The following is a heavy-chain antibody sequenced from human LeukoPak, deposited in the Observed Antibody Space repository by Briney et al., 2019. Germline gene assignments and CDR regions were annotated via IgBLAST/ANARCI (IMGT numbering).Heavy chain of an antibody. J-gene: IGHJ5*02. CDR2: IYHSGST. CDR3: ARTHSSRYNWFDP. V-gene: IGHV4-38-2*01. CDR1: GYSISSGYY. D-gene: IGHD6-13*01. Sequence: PSETLSLTCSFSGYSISSGYYWGWIRQPPGQGLEWIGNIYHSGSTYYNPSLKSRVTISVDTSKNQFSLKLSSVTAADTAVYYCARTHSSRYNWFDPWGQGTLVTVSS.